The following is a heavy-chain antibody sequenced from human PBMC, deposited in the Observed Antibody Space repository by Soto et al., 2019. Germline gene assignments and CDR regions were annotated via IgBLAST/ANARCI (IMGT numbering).Heavy chain of an antibody. V-gene: IGHV1-2*04. CDR3: ARGGDVLMVYAIQADY. CDR2: INPNSGGT. D-gene: IGHD2-8*01. CDR1: GYTFTGYY. J-gene: IGHJ4*02. Sequence: QVQLVQSGAEVKKPGASVKVSCKASGYTFTGYYMHWVRQAPGQGLEWMGWINPNSGGTNYAQKVQGWVTMTRDTSISTAYMELSRLRSDDTAVYYCARGGDVLMVYAIQADYWGQGTLITVSS.